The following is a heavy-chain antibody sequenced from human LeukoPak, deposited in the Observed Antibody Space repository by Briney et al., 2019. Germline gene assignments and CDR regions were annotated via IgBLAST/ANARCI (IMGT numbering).Heavy chain of an antibody. D-gene: IGHD2-2*01. CDR1: GFTFSNYG. CDR3: AKDVPAAYFDY. V-gene: IGHV3-30*02. CDR2: VRYDESTK. J-gene: IGHJ4*02. Sequence: GGSLRLSCAASGFTFSNYGMHWVRQALGKGLEWVAFVRYDESTKFYADSVKGRFTISRDNSKTTLYLQMNSLRPEDTAVYYCAKDVPAAYFDYWGQGTLVTVSS.